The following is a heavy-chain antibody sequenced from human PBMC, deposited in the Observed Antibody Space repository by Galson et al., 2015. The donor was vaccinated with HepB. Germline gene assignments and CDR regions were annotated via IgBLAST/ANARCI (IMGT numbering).Heavy chain of an antibody. Sequence: SVKVSCKATEYTFTSYYVHWVRQAPGQGLEWMGIINPSGGSTRYAQKFQGRVTMTRDTSTNTVYMDLSSLRSEDTAMFYCARGQMNNLPLDFYHMDVWGNGTTVTVSS. D-gene: IGHD1-20*01. CDR2: INPSGGST. CDR3: ARGQMNNLPLDFYHMDV. V-gene: IGHV1-46*01. J-gene: IGHJ6*03. CDR1: EYTFTSYY.